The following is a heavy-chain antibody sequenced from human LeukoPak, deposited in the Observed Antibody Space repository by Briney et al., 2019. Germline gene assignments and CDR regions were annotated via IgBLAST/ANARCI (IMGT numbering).Heavy chain of an antibody. J-gene: IGHJ4*02. CDR3: ARDRSGTFDY. CDR1: GFTFSSYS. Sequence: GGSLRLSCAASGFTFSSYSMNWVRQAPGKGLEWVALIWYDGSNKYYADSVKGRFTISRDNSRNTLYLQMNSLRAEDTAVYYCARDRSGTFDYWGQGTLVTVSS. V-gene: IGHV3-33*08. CDR2: IWYDGSNK. D-gene: IGHD2-15*01.